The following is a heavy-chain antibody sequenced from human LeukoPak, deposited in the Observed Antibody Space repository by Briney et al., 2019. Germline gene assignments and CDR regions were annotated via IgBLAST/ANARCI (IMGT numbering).Heavy chain of an antibody. CDR1: GLTFSSYW. CDR2: INSDGSST. V-gene: IGHV3-74*01. CDR3: ARDRGTMVRGVITDDY. J-gene: IGHJ4*02. Sequence: PGGSLRLSCAASGLTFSSYWMHWVRQAPGKGLVWVSRINSDGSSTSYADSVKGRFTISRDNAKNTLYLQMNSLRAEDTAVYYCARDRGTMVRGVITDDYWGQGTLVTVSS. D-gene: IGHD3-10*01.